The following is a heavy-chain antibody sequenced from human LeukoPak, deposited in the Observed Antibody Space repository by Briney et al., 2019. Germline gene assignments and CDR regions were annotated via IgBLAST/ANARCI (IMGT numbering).Heavy chain of an antibody. D-gene: IGHD5-12*01. J-gene: IGHJ5*02. V-gene: IGHV3-21*01. CDR2: ISSSSSYI. Sequence: KPGGSLRLSCAASGFTFSSYSMNWVRQAPGKELEWVSSISSSSSYIYYADSVKGRFTISRDNAKNSLYLQMNSLRAEDTAVYYCARGYSGYDIPPFDPWGQGTLVTVSS. CDR1: GFTFSSYS. CDR3: ARGYSGYDIPPFDP.